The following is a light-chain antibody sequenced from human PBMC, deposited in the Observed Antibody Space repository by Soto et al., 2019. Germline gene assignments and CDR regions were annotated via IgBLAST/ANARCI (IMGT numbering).Light chain of an antibody. Sequence: QSALTQPPSASGSPGQSVTISCTGTSSDVGDNYVSWYQQLPGKAPKLIIYEVSQRPSGVPDRFSASKSGNTPSLTVVGLQTEDEANYYGSSYAGSYNFVFGSGTKLTVL. CDR1: SSDVGDNY. J-gene: IGLJ1*01. CDR3: SSYAGSYNFV. V-gene: IGLV2-8*01. CDR2: EVS.